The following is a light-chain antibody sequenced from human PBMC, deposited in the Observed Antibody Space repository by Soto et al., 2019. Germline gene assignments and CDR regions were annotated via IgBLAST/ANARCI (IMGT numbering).Light chain of an antibody. CDR3: GSYTTSSTYV. CDR2: DVS. J-gene: IGLJ1*01. V-gene: IGLV2-14*03. CDR1: SSDVGIYNY. Sequence: QSVLTQPASVSGSPGQSITISCTGTSSDVGIYNYVSWYQQHPGKAPKLMIYDVSNRPSGVSNRFSGSKSGSTAFLIISGLQAEDEADYHCGSYTTSSTYVFGSGTKLTVL.